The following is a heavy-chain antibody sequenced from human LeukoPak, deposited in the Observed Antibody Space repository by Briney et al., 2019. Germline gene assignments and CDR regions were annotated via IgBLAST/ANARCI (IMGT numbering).Heavy chain of an antibody. V-gene: IGHV3-23*01. Sequence: QAGGSLRLSCVASGFTFNTYGMSWVRQAPGKGLEWVSAITGSGSSTEYADSVKGRFTISRDNSKNTLYLQMNSLRAEDTAVYYCAKHPSLYYFGSGDYFDYWGQGTLVTVSS. CDR3: AKHPSLYYFGSGDYFDY. CDR2: ITGSGSST. D-gene: IGHD3-10*01. CDR1: GFTFNTYG. J-gene: IGHJ4*02.